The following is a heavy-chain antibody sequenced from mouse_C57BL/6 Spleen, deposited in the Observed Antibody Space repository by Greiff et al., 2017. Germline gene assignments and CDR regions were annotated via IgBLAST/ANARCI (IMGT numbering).Heavy chain of an antibody. V-gene: IGHV1-4*01. CDR1: GYTFTSYT. CDR3: ASHITTVVATGYYAMDY. J-gene: IGHJ4*01. D-gene: IGHD1-1*01. CDR2: INPSSGYT. Sequence: QVQLQQSGAELARPGASVKMSCKASGYTFTSYTMHWVKQRPVQGLEWIGYINPSSGYTKYNQKFKDKATLTSDKSSSTAYMQLSSLTSEDSAVYYCASHITTVVATGYYAMDYWGQGTSVTVSS.